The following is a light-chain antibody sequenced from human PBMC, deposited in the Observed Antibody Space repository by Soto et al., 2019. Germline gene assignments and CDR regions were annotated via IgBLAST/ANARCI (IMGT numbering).Light chain of an antibody. V-gene: IGLV2-14*01. CDR3: TSYTSSSTYV. Sequence: QSVLTQPASVSESPGQSITISCAGTSSDIGGYNYVSWCQQHPDKAPKLMIYGVTNRPSGVSDRFPGSKSGNTASLTISGLQAEDEAHYYCTSYTSSSTYVFGTGTKVIV. CDR2: GVT. J-gene: IGLJ1*01. CDR1: SSDIGGYNY.